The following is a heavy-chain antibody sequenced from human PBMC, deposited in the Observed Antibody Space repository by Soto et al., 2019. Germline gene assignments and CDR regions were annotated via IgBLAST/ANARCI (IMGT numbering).Heavy chain of an antibody. CDR1: GFTFSDHA. Sequence: GGSVRLSCVASGFTFSDHAMSWVRPAPGKGLEWVSTISRRGDSTYFAVSVKGRFTISRDNSKNTLYLQLNSLRVWDTAIYFCAKGRGLPSEFDHWGQGSLVTGSS. CDR3: AKGRGLPSEFDH. J-gene: IGHJ4*02. CDR2: ISRRGDST. V-gene: IGHV3-23*01.